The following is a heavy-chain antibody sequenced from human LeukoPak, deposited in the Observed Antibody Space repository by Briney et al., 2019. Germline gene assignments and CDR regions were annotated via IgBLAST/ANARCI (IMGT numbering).Heavy chain of an antibody. CDR1: GFTFSSDA. CDR3: AKAYFHYYFDY. D-gene: IGHD2/OR15-2a*01. CDR2: ISGSGSST. V-gene: IGHV3-23*01. J-gene: IGHJ4*02. Sequence: GGSLRLSCAASGFTFSSDAMSWVRQAPGKGLEWVSAISGSGSSTYYAHSVKGRFTISRDKPKSTLYLQMNSLRAEDTAVYYCAKAYFHYYFDYWGQGTLVTVSS.